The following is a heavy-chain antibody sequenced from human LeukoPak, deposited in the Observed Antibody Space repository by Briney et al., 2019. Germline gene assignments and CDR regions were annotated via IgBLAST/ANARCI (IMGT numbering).Heavy chain of an antibody. CDR2: IYYSGST. D-gene: IGHD2-21*02. V-gene: IGHV4-30-4*08. J-gene: IGHJ4*02. CDR3: ARTSEAGDWIDY. Sequence: PSETLSLTCTVSGGSISSGDYYWSWIRQPPGKGLEWIGYIYYSGSTYYNPSLKSRVTISVDTSKNQFSLKLSSVTAADTAVYYCARTSEAGDWIDYWGQGTLVTVSS. CDR1: GGSISSGDYY.